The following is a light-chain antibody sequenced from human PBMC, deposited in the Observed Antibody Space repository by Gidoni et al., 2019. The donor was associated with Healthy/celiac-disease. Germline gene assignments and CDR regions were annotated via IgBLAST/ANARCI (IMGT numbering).Light chain of an antibody. CDR3: QQYNRYPYT. V-gene: IGKV1-5*01. CDR1: QSISSG. Sequence: DIQMTQSPSTLSASVGDRVTITCRASQSISSGMAWYQQKPGKAPKLLIYDASSVESGVPSRFSGSGSGTEFTLTISSLQHDDFANYYCQQYNRYPYTFGQGTKLEIK. J-gene: IGKJ2*01. CDR2: DAS.